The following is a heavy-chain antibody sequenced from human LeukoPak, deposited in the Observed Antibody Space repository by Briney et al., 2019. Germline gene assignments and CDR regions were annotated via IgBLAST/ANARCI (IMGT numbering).Heavy chain of an antibody. V-gene: IGHV4-4*07. CDR2: IYTSGST. CDR1: GGSISSYY. J-gene: IGHJ4*02. CDR3: AREPMIGNFDY. Sequence: PSETLSLTCTVSGGSISSYYWSWIRQPAGKGLEWIGRIYTSGSTNYNPSLKSRVTMSVDTSKKQFSLKLSSLTAADTAVYYCAREPMIGNFDYWGQGTLVTVSS. D-gene: IGHD3-22*01.